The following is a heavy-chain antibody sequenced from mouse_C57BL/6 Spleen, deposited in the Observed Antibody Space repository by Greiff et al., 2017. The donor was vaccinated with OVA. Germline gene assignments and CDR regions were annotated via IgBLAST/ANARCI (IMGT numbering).Heavy chain of an antibody. V-gene: IGHV1-55*01. CDR2: IYPGSGST. CDR3: ARKLGGTGAMDY. D-gene: IGHD3-3*01. CDR1: GYTFTSYW. J-gene: IGHJ4*01. Sequence: QVQLQQPGAELVKPGASVKMSCKASGYTFTSYWITWVKQRPGQGLEWIGDIYPGSGSTNYNEKFKSKATLTVDTSSSTAYMQLSSLTSEDSAVYYCARKLGGTGAMDYWGQGTSVTVSS.